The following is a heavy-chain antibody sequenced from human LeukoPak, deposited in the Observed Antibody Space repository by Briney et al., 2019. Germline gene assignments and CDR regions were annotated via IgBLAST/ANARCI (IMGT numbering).Heavy chain of an antibody. J-gene: IGHJ3*02. Sequence: PSETLSLTCTVSGGSISSSSYYWGWIRQPPGKGLEWIGSIYYSGSTYYNPSLKSRVTISVDTSKNQFSLKLSSVTAADTAVYYCARAKDTIFGVDHAFDIWGQGTMVTVSS. D-gene: IGHD3-3*01. CDR2: IYYSGST. V-gene: IGHV4-39*01. CDR1: GGSISSSSYY. CDR3: ARAKDTIFGVDHAFDI.